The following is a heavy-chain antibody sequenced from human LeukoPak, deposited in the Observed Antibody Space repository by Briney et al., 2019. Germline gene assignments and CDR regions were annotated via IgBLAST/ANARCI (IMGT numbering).Heavy chain of an antibody. Sequence: LSLTCTVSGGSISSGGYYWSWIRQAPGKGLEWLSYISDLSNNRYYADTVKGRFIISRDDAKNSVYLQMSSLRAEDTAVYYCARFGTSGFSGDHWGQGTLVTVSS. D-gene: IGHD3-22*01. CDR3: ARFGTSGFSGDH. CDR1: GGSISSGGYY. J-gene: IGHJ4*02. CDR2: ISDLSNNR. V-gene: IGHV3-11*04.